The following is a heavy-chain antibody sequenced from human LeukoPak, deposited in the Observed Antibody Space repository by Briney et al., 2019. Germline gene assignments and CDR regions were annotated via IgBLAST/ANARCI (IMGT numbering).Heavy chain of an antibody. CDR3: ARVRLYCSGGSCYDAFDI. D-gene: IGHD2-15*01. J-gene: IGHJ3*02. V-gene: IGHV3-21*01. Sequence: GGSLRLSCAASGFTFSSYSMNWVRQAPGKGLEWVSSVSSSNNYIFYADSVKGRFTISRDNAKNSLYLQMNSLRAEDTAVYYCARVRLYCSGGSCYDAFDIWGQGTMVTVSS. CDR1: GFTFSSYS. CDR2: VSSSNNYI.